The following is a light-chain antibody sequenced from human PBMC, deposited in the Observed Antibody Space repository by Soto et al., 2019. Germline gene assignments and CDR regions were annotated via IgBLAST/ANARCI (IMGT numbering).Light chain of an antibody. J-gene: IGLJ1*01. V-gene: IGLV2-14*01. CDR3: SSYTSSSSYV. CDR2: DVT. CDR1: SRDFGIYNS. Sequence: QSVLTQPPSVSGSPGQSSTLVFDGTSRDFGIYNSVSWYQQHPGKAAKLMIHDVTNRPSGVSDRFSGSKSGNTASLTISGLQAEDEADYYCSSYTSSSSYVFGTGTKVTVL.